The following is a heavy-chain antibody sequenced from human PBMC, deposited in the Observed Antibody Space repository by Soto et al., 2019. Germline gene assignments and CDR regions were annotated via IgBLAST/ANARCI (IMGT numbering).Heavy chain of an antibody. V-gene: IGHV3-30*18. Sequence: GGSLRLSCAASGFTFSSYGMHWVRQAPGKGLEWVAVISYDGSNKYYADSVKGRFTISRDNSKNTLYLQMNSLRAEDTAVYYCAKEGGRGPLEYYDILTGYFSLVGPVGFDYWGQGTLVTVSS. J-gene: IGHJ4*02. CDR2: ISYDGSNK. CDR3: AKEGGRGPLEYYDILTGYFSLVGPVGFDY. D-gene: IGHD3-9*01. CDR1: GFTFSSYG.